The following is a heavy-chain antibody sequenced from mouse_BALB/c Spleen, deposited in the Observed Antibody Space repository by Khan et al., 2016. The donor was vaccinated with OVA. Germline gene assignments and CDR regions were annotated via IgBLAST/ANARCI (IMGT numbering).Heavy chain of an antibody. J-gene: IGHJ3*01. D-gene: IGHD3-1*01. CDR2: IYPGNSDT. CDR3: TRWGYWFAY. Sequence: DVKLQESGTVLARPGPSVKMSCTASGYTFTSYWMHWVKQRPGQGLEWIGAIYPGNSDTNSNQKFESKANMTAGTSTSTAFMELSSLTNEDSSVYYCTRWGYWFAYWGQGTLVTVSA. V-gene: IGHV1-5*01. CDR1: GYTFTSYW.